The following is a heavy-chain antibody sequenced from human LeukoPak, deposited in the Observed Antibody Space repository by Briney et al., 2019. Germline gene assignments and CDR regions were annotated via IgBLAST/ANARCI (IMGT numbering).Heavy chain of an antibody. Sequence: GGSLRLSCAASGFTFSSYSMNWVRQAPGKGLEWVSYISSSSSTIYYADSVKGRFTISRDNAKNTLYLQMNSLRAEHTAVYYCAREGYYYDSSGYHDDWGQGTLVTVSS. CDR2: ISSSSSTI. D-gene: IGHD3-22*01. V-gene: IGHV3-48*01. CDR1: GFTFSSYS. CDR3: AREGYYYDSSGYHDD. J-gene: IGHJ4*02.